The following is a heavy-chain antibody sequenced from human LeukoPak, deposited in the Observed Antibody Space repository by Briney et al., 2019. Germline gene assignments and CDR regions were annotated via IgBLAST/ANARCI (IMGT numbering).Heavy chain of an antibody. CDR2: INWNGGST. V-gene: IGHV3-20*01. CDR3: ARVYSWSQFYGDYGGNAFDI. J-gene: IGHJ3*02. CDR1: GFTFDDYG. Sequence: GGSLRLSCAASGFTFDDYGMSWVRQAPGKGLEWVSGINWNGGSTGYADSVKGRFTISRDNAKNSLYLQMNSLRAEDTALYHCARVYSWSQFYGDYGGNAFDIWGQGTMVTVSS. D-gene: IGHD4-17*01.